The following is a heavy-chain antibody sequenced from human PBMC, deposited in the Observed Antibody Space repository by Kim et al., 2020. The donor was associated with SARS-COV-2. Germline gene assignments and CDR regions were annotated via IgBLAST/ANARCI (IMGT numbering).Heavy chain of an antibody. Sequence: SVKVSCKASGGTFSSYTISWVRQAPGQGLEWMGRIIPILGIANYAQKFQGRVTITADKSTSTAYMELSSLRSEDTAMYYCARDPPGCSSTSCYLSWGQGTLVTVSS. CDR1: GGTFSSYT. CDR3: ARDPPGCSSTSCYLS. J-gene: IGHJ4*02. CDR2: IIPILGIA. D-gene: IGHD2-2*01. V-gene: IGHV1-69*04.